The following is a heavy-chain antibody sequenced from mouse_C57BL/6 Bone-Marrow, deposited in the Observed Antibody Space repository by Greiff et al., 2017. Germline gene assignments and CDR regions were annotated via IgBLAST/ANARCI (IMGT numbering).Heavy chain of an antibody. CDR1: GYTFTSYW. J-gene: IGHJ4*01. CDR2: IYPGSGST. Sequence: QVQLQQPGAELVKPGASVKMSCKASGYTFTSYWITWVKQRPGQGLEWIGDIYPGSGSTNYNEKFKSKATLTVDTSSSTAYMQLSSLTSEDSAVYYCARGGAIDYDYDVLLAMDYWGQGTSVTVSS. V-gene: IGHV1-55*01. D-gene: IGHD2-4*01. CDR3: ARGGAIDYDYDVLLAMDY.